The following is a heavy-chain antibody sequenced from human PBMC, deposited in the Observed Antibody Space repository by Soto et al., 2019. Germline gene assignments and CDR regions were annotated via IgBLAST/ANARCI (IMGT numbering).Heavy chain of an antibody. CDR3: AKGLIWRLPSAHSDYYGMDV. D-gene: IGHD3-16*01. Sequence: GGSLRLSCAASGFTFSSYAMSWVRQAPGKGLEWVSAIRGSGGSTYYADSVKGRFTISRDNSKNTLYLQMNSLRAEDTAVYYCAKGLIWRLPSAHSDYYGMDVWGQGTTVTVSS. V-gene: IGHV3-23*01. CDR1: GFTFSSYA. CDR2: IRGSGGST. J-gene: IGHJ6*02.